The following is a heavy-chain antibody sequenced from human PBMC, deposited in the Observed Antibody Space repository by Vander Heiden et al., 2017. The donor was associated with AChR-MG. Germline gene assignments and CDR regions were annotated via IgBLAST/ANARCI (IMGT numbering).Heavy chain of an antibody. CDR1: GFTFSSYS. CDR3: ARDAAYYDFWSGYYHWFDP. J-gene: IGHJ5*02. Sequence: EVQLVESGGGLVKPGGSLRLSCAASGFTFSSYSMNWVRQAPGKGLEWVSSISSSSSYIYYADSVKGRFTISRENAKNSLYLQMNSLRAEDTAVYYCARDAAYYDFWSGYYHWFDPWGQGTLVTVSS. V-gene: IGHV3-21*01. D-gene: IGHD3-3*01. CDR2: ISSSSSYI.